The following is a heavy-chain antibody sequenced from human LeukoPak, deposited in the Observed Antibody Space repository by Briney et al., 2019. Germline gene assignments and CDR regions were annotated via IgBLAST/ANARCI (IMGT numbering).Heavy chain of an antibody. V-gene: IGHV1-2*02. CDR3: VREVVLMVYAVGY. Sequence: GASVKVSCKASGYTFTGYYMHWVRQAPGQGLEWMGWINPNSGGTNYAQKFQGRVTMTRDTSISTAYMELSRLTSDDTAVYYCVREVVLMVYAVGYWGQGTLVTVSS. CDR2: INPNSGGT. CDR1: GYTFTGYY. J-gene: IGHJ4*02. D-gene: IGHD2-8*01.